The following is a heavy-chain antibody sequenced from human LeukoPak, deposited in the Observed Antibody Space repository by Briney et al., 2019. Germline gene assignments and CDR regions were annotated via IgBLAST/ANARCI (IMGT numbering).Heavy chain of an antibody. CDR3: ARDKLRWLRENYYYYYGMDV. CDR1: GFTFSSYA. CDR2: ISGSGGST. D-gene: IGHD5-12*01. V-gene: IGHV3-23*01. J-gene: IGHJ6*02. Sequence: PGGSLRLSCAASGFTFSSYAMSWVRQAPGKGLEWVSAISGSGGSTYYADSVKGRFTISRDNSKNTLYLQMNSLRAEDTAVYYCARDKLRWLRENYYYYYGMDVWGQGTTVTVSS.